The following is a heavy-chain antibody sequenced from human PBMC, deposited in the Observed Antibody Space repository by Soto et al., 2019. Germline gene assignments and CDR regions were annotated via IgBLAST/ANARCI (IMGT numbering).Heavy chain of an antibody. Sequence: EVQLLESGGGLVQPGGSLRLSCAASGFTFSSYAMSWVRQAPGKGLEWVSAISGSGGSTYYADSVKGRFTISRDNSKNTLYLQMNSLRVEDTTVYYCAKGESVVVVAASMDYWGQGTLVTVSS. CDR1: GFTFSSYA. V-gene: IGHV3-23*01. CDR2: ISGSGGST. J-gene: IGHJ4*02. CDR3: AKGESVVVVAASMDY. D-gene: IGHD2-15*01.